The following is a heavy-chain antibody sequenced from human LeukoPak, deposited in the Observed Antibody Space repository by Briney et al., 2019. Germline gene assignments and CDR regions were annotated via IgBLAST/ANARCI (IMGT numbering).Heavy chain of an antibody. CDR3: ARGGRGSAAVVAPRSFDI. V-gene: IGHV3-53*01. J-gene: IGHJ3*02. CDR2: TYTGGNS. Sequence: GGSLRLSCAASGFTVSSIHMVWVRQAPGKGLEWVSVTYTGGNSYYADSVKGRFIISRDISKNTLYLQMNSLRAQDSALYYCARGGRGSAAVVAPRSFDIWGQGTMVTVSS. D-gene: IGHD3-22*01. CDR1: GFTVSSIH.